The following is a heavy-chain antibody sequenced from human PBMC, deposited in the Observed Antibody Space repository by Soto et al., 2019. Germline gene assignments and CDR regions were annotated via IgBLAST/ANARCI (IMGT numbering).Heavy chain of an antibody. J-gene: IGHJ5*02. CDR1: GYTFTSYA. V-gene: IGHV1-3*01. D-gene: IGHD3-10*01. Sequence: QVQLVQSGAEVKKPGASVKVSCKASGYTFTSYAMHWVRQAPGQRLEWMGWINAGNGNTKYSQKFQGRVTITRDTSASTAYMELSSLRSEDTAVYYCARSKLWFGEPKNWFDPWGQGTLVTVSS. CDR3: ARSKLWFGEPKNWFDP. CDR2: INAGNGNT.